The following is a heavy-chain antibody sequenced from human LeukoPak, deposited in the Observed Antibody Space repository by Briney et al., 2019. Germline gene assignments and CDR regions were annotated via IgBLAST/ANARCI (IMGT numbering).Heavy chain of an antibody. V-gene: IGHV3-23*01. CDR1: GFTFSNYA. D-gene: IGHD6-19*01. J-gene: IGHJ4*02. Sequence: GGSLRLSCAASGFTFSNYAMGWVRQAPGKGLECVSVMSRSGSTTYYVDSVKGRFTISRDNSKRAVYLQMNSLRAEDTAVYYCAKDIRSIAVAGNFDYWGQGTLVTVSS. CDR3: AKDIRSIAVAGNFDY. CDR2: MSRSGSTT.